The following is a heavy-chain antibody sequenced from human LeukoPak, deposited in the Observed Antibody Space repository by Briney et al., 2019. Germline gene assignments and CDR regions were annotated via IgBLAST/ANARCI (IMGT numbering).Heavy chain of an antibody. D-gene: IGHD3-22*01. Sequence: GRSLRLSCAASGFTFSSYGMHWVRQAPGKGLEWVAVIWYDGSNKYYADSVKGRFTISRDNSKNTLYLQMNSLRAEDTAVYYCARDDGPDYHDSSGYSLDTLYYYYYGMDVWGQGTTVTVSS. CDR1: GFTFSSYG. V-gene: IGHV3-33*01. CDR3: ARDDGPDYHDSSGYSLDTLYYYYYGMDV. CDR2: IWYDGSNK. J-gene: IGHJ6*02.